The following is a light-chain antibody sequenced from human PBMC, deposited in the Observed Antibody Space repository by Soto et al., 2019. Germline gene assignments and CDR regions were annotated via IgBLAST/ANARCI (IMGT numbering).Light chain of an antibody. CDR3: QQYNSYPVT. CDR2: KAS. Sequence: DIQMTQSPSTLSASVGGRVTITCRASQSISSWLAWYQQKPGTAPKLLIYKASSLESGVPSRFSGSGSGTEFTLTITSLQPDDFASYYCQQYNSYPVTFGPGTRLEIK. J-gene: IGKJ5*01. V-gene: IGKV1-5*03. CDR1: QSISSW.